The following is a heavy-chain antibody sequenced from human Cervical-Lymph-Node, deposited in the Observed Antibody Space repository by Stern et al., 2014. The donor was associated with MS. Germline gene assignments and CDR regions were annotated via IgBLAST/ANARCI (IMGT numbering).Heavy chain of an antibody. Sequence: VQLVESGGGVVQPGWSLRLTCTVSGFTFSSYGMHWVRQAPGKGLEWVSVISFGGFDKDYAGSMKGRFPISSDNTKNTLYLEMRRLSREDTAVYYCVKRGITEVRGVRLGAYWGPGTLVIVSS. V-gene: IGHV3-30*18. J-gene: IGHJ4*02. CDR3: VKRGITEVRGVRLGAY. CDR1: GFTFSSYG. CDR2: ISFGGFDK. D-gene: IGHD3-10*01.